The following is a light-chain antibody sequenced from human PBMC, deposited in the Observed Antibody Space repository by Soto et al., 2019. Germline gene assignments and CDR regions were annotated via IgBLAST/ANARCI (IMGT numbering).Light chain of an antibody. J-gene: IGLJ1*01. CDR1: RSDVGYYDY. Sequence: QSVLTQPPSASGFTGQSFTISCPGTRSDVGYYDYVSWYQQHPGKAPKLVIYEVTKRPSGVPDRASASKSGNTASLTVSGLRDEDEADYYCSSYAGSNNFVFGSGTKVTVL. V-gene: IGLV2-8*01. CDR2: EVT. CDR3: SSYAGSNNFV.